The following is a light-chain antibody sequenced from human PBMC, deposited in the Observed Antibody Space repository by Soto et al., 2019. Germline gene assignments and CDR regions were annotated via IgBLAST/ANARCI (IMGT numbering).Light chain of an antibody. J-gene: IGKJ1*01. V-gene: IGKV3-20*01. CDR2: GAS. CDR1: QSVSSSY. Sequence: EMVWTKPQGPLSLSPGERATLSCRAVQSVSSSYLAWYQQKPGQAPRLLIYGASSRATGIPDRFSGSGSGTDFTLTISRLEPEDFAVYYCQQYGSSPPWTFGQGTKVDIK. CDR3: QQYGSSPPWT.